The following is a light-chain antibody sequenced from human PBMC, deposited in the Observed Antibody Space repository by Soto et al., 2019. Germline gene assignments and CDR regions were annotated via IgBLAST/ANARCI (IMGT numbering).Light chain of an antibody. CDR1: SSDVGSYNL. V-gene: IGLV2-23*02. J-gene: IGLJ1*01. CDR3: CSYAGSSTYV. CDR2: EVS. Sequence: LTQPASVSGSPGQSITISCTGTSSDVGSYNLVSWYQQHPGKAPKLMIYEVSKRPSGVSNRFSGSKSGNTASLTISGLQAEDESDYYCCSYAGSSTYVFGTGTKVTGL.